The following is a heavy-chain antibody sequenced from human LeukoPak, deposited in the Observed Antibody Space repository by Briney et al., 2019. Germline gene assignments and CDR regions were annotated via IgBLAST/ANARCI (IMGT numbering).Heavy chain of an antibody. CDR1: GFTFSSYA. Sequence: GRSLRLSCAASGFTFSSYAMHWVRQAPGKGLEWVAVISYDGSNKYYADSVKGRFTISRDNSKNTLYQQMNSLRAEDAAVYYCARDQGSSWYYFDYWGQGTLVTVSS. CDR3: ARDQGSSWYYFDY. CDR2: ISYDGSNK. J-gene: IGHJ4*02. D-gene: IGHD6-13*01. V-gene: IGHV3-30-3*01.